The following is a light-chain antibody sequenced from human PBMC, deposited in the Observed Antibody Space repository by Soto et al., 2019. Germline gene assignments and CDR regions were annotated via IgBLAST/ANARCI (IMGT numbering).Light chain of an antibody. J-gene: IGLJ1*01. CDR1: SGGFGSYNL. Sequence: QSALTQPASVPGSPGQSITISCTGTSGGFGSYNLVSWYQQHPGKAPKLLVYEGNKRPSGVSNRFSGSKSGNTASLTISGLQADDEADYYCSSYTSSRAYVFGIGTKVTVL. CDR2: EGN. CDR3: SSYTSSRAYV. V-gene: IGLV2-14*02.